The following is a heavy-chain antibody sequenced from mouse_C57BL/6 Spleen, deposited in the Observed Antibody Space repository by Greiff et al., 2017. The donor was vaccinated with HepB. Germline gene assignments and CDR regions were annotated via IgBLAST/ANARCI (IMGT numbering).Heavy chain of an antibody. D-gene: IGHD1-1*01. CDR1: GFSLTSYG. J-gene: IGHJ1*03. V-gene: IGHV2-5*01. CDR3: AKMDYGRSHWYFDV. Sequence: VKLMESGPGLVQPSQSLSITCTVSGFSLTSYGVHWVRQSPGKGLEWLGVIWRGGSTDYTAAFMFRLSISKDNSKSQVFFKMHSRQADDTAIYYCAKMDYGRSHWYFDVWGTGTTVTVSS. CDR2: IWRGGST.